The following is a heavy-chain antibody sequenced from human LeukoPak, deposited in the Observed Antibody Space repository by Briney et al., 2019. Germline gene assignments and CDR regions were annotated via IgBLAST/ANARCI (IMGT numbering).Heavy chain of an antibody. CDR2: MSFDVRNT. CDR3: AFLEGYSYGTGSSYGTDV. V-gene: IGHV3-30*03. J-gene: IGHJ6*02. CDR1: GFTLSRYG. D-gene: IGHD5-18*01. Sequence: GGSLRLSCAGSGFTLSRYGMHWVRQAPGKGLEWVAVMSFDVRNTYYSESVKGRFTITRDNFRNTLYLQMNSLRTEDTAVYYCAFLEGYSYGTGSSYGTDVWGQGTAVTVS.